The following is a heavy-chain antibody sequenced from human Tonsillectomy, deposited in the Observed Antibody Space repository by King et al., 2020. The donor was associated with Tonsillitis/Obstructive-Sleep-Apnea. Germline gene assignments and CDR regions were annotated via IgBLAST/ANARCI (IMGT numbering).Heavy chain of an antibody. J-gene: IGHJ4*02. CDR3: VKDGSINGEPRLPGNFDY. CDR2: ISSNGGST. D-gene: IGHD4-17*01. CDR1: GFTFSSYA. Sequence: QLVQSGGGLVQPGGSLRLSCSASGFTFSSYAMHWVRQAPGKGLEYVSAISSNGGSTYYSDSVKGRFTISRDNSKNTLYLQMSSLRAEDTAVYYCVKDGSINGEPRLPGNFDYWGQGTLVTVSS. V-gene: IGHV3-64D*06.